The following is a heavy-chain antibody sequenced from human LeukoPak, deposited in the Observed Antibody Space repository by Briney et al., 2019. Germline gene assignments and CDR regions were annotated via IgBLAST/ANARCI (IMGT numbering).Heavy chain of an antibody. Sequence: SETLSLTCTVSGGSIGTFYWIWLRQTPGKALEWIGYIYYRGITNYNPSLKSRVTISVDTSKNQFSLKLSSVTAADTAVYYCARVRFLEWLLIDYWGQGTLVTVSS. CDR3: ARVRFLEWLLIDY. CDR2: IYYRGIT. CDR1: GGSIGTFY. J-gene: IGHJ4*02. V-gene: IGHV4-59*12. D-gene: IGHD3-3*01.